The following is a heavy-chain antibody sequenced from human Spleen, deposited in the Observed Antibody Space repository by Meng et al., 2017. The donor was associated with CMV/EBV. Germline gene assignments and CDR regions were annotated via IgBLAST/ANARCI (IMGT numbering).Heavy chain of an antibody. V-gene: IGHV3-23*01. J-gene: IGHJ4*02. CDR3: ARIERRRILKYCGSDCSTTDY. CDR2: VSGGGGIK. Sequence: LNCARQAPGDGLEGVSGVSGGGGIKNHADSVKGRFTISRDNSKNTLHLQMNSLRVEDTAVYYCARIERRRILKYCGSDCSTTDYWGQGTLVTVSS. D-gene: IGHD2-21*02.